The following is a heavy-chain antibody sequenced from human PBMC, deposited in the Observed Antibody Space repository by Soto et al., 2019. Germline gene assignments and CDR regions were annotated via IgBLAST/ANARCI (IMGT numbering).Heavy chain of an antibody. V-gene: IGHV3-30*18. Sequence: GKGLKWVAVISYDENNKYYADSVKVRFIISRDNSKNTLYLQMNSLRAEDTAVYYCAKDYRFYSSEHNVPGLPDRWGQGTWVSVSS. CDR2: ISYDENNK. D-gene: IGHD3-22*01. CDR3: AKDYRFYSSEHNVPGLPDR. J-gene: IGHJ5*02.